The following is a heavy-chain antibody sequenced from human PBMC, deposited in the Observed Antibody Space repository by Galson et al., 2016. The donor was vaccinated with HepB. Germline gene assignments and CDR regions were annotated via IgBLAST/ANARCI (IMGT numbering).Heavy chain of an antibody. J-gene: IGHJ4*02. V-gene: IGHV3-53*01. CDR1: GFTVSSNN. CDR3: VREVYGGALDY. D-gene: IGHD4-23*01. Sequence: SLRLSCAASGFTVSSNNMDWVRQAPGKGLEWVSVFYSSGKTAHADSVEGRFTVSRDTSKNMLYLQMDSLRAEDTAIYYCVREVYGGALDYWGQGTLVSVSS. CDR2: FYSSGKT.